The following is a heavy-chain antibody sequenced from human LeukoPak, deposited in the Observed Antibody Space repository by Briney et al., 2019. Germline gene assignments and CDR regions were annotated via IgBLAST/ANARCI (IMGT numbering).Heavy chain of an antibody. CDR1: GFTFSSYA. CDR3: AKVPMIVVVMSY. CDR2: ISGSGGST. D-gene: IGHD3-22*01. J-gene: IGHJ4*02. Sequence: GGSLRLSCAASGFTFSSYAMSWVHQAPGKGLEWVSAISGSGGSTYYADSVKGRFTISRDNSKNTLYLQMNSLRAEDTAVYYCAKVPMIVVVMSYWGQGTLVTVSS. V-gene: IGHV3-23*01.